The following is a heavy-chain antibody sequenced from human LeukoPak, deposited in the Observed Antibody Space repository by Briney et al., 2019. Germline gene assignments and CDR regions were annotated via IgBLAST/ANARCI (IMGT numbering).Heavy chain of an antibody. J-gene: IGHJ5*02. Sequence: PSETLSLTCAVYGGSFSGYYWSWIRQPPGKGLEWIREINHSGSTNYNPSLKSRVTISVDTSKNQFSLKLSSVTAADTAVYYCARGSRGYSYGYHWGQGTLVTVSS. CDR2: INHSGST. CDR3: ARGSRGYSYGYH. V-gene: IGHV4-34*01. CDR1: GGSFSGYY. D-gene: IGHD5-18*01.